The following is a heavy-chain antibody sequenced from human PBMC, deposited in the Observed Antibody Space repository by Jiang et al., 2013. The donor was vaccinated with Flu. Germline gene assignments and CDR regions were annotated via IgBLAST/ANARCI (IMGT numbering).Heavy chain of an antibody. J-gene: IGHJ5*02. CDR1: GGSISSSSYY. V-gene: IGHV4-39*01. CDR3: ARQAGLGLDWFDP. CDR2: IYYSGST. Sequence: GPGLVKPSETLSLTCTVSGGSISSSSYYWGWIRQPPGKGLEWIGSIYYSGSTYYNPSLKSRVTISVDTSKNQFSLKLSSVTAADTAVYYCARQAGLGLDWFDPWGQGTLVTVSS. D-gene: IGHD3-16*01.